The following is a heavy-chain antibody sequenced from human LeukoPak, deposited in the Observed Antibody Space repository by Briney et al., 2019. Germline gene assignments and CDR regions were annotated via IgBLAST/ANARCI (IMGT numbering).Heavy chain of an antibody. CDR2: IKSDGVST. D-gene: IGHD2-2*01. Sequence: SGGSLRLSCAASGFTFSGYWMHWVRQAPGKGLVWVSRIKSDGVSTNYADSVKGRFTISRDNAKNTLYLQMNSLRAEDTAVYYCAGIASRDYFDYWGQGTLVTVSS. CDR3: AGIASRDYFDY. J-gene: IGHJ4*02. CDR1: GFTFSGYW. V-gene: IGHV3-74*01.